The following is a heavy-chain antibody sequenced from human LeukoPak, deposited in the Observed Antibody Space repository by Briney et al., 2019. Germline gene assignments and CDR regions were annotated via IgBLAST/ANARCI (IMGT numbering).Heavy chain of an antibody. Sequence: SETLSLTCTVSGGSISSSSYYWGWIRQPPGKGLEWIGSIYCSGSTYYSLSLKSRVTISVDTSKNHFSLKLSSVTAADTAVYYCASSGWYEGGVYWGQGTLVTVSS. CDR1: GGSISSSSYY. J-gene: IGHJ4*02. CDR3: ASSGWYEGGVY. V-gene: IGHV4-39*02. D-gene: IGHD6-19*01. CDR2: IYCSGST.